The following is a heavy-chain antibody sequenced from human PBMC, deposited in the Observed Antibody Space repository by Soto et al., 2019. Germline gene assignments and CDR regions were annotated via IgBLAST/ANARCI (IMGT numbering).Heavy chain of an antibody. CDR2: ISGSGGIT. V-gene: IGHV3-23*01. CDR3: AKDVKPTNEYCFGY. Sequence: GGSLRLSCAACGFTVCTYAMTWVRQAPGKGMEWVSAISGSGGITYYADSVKGRFTISRDNSKNTLYLQMNSLRAEDTAVYYCAKDVKPTNEYCFGYWGLGTLVTVSS. J-gene: IGHJ4*02. D-gene: IGHD1-1*01. CDR1: GFTVCTYA.